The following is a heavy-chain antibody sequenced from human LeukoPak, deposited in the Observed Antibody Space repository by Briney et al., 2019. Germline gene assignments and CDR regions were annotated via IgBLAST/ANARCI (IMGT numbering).Heavy chain of an antibody. D-gene: IGHD3-22*01. CDR3: ARAGYYYDSSGLDY. CDR1: GGSISSGGNY. CDR2: IYYSGST. Sequence: SETLSLTCTVSGGSISSGGNYWSWIRQHPGKGLEWIGYIYYSGSTNYNPSLKSRVTISVDTSKNQFSLKLSSVTAADTAVYYCARAGYYYDSSGLDYWGQGTLVTVSS. V-gene: IGHV4-61*08. J-gene: IGHJ4*02.